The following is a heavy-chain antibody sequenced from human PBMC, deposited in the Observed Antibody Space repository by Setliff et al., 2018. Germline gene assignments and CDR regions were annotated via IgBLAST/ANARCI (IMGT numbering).Heavy chain of an antibody. CDR2: IIPLFGTT. CDR3: VRGPGPSVVVAMPFDR. Sequence: SVKVSCKASGGTFSNIGISWVRQAPGQGLEWMGGIIPLFGTTNYAQEFQGRVTMTTDSSTTTVYMEVTSLRSDDTAVYYCVRGPGPSVVVAMPFDRWGQGTQVTVSS. CDR1: GGTFSNIG. D-gene: IGHD5-12*01. J-gene: IGHJ4*02. V-gene: IGHV1-69*05.